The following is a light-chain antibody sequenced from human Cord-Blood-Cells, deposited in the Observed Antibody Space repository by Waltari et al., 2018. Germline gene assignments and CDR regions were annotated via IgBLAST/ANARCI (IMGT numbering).Light chain of an antibody. CDR2: GKD. V-gene: IGLV3-19*01. CDR1: RTRRHS. CDR3: SSRDSSGNHGV. J-gene: IGLJ3*02. Sequence: SSELTQDPAESEALGHTVSDPCKGVRTRRHSASLYQQKPGQVPGLVIYGKDNRPSGIPDLFSGSSSGNTVSLTITGAQSEDEADYYCSSRDSSGNHGVFGGGTKLSVL.